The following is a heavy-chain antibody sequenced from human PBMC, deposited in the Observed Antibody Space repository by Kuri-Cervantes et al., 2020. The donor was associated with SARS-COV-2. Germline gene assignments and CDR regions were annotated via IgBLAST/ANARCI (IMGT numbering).Heavy chain of an antibody. D-gene: IGHD2/OR15-2a*01. Sequence: ASVKVSCKASGYTFTSYGISWVRQAPGQGLEWMGWISAYNGNTNYAQKLQGRVTMTTDTSTSTAYMELRSLRSDDTAVYYCARVRVIVRRPGKRGDGIDAFGIWGQGTVVTVSS. CDR1: GYTFTSYG. CDR2: ISAYNGNT. CDR3: ARVRVIVRRPGKRGDGIDAFGI. J-gene: IGHJ3*02. V-gene: IGHV1-18*01.